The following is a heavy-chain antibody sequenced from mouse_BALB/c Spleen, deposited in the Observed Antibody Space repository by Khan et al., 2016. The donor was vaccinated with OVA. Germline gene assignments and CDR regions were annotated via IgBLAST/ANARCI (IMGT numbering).Heavy chain of an antibody. V-gene: IGHV5-6-4*01. CDR3: TRDGTYYASSFYCDY. CDR2: ITSGGSYT. D-gene: IGHD1-1*01. Sequence: EVELVESGGGLVKPGGSLKLSCAASGFAFSSYSMSWVRQTPEKRLAWVATITSGGSYTYYPDSVKGRFTISRDNANNSLYLQLNSLNSEDTAMYYCTRDGTYYASSFYCDYWGQGTTLTVS. J-gene: IGHJ2*01. CDR1: GFAFSSYS.